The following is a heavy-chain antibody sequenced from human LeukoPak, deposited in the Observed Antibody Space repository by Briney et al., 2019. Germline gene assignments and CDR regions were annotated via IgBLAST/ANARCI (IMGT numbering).Heavy chain of an antibody. CDR3: VRVMTMADFGY. Sequence: PGGSLRLSCAASGFTFNAYTMNWVRQAPGKGLEWVSSISSSGDDIYHADSVKGRFTISRANAKNSLYLQMSSLRAEDTAVYYCVRVMTMADFGYWGQGTLVTVSS. D-gene: IGHD5-24*01. V-gene: IGHV3-21*01. CDR2: ISSSGDDI. CDR1: GFTFNAYT. J-gene: IGHJ4*02.